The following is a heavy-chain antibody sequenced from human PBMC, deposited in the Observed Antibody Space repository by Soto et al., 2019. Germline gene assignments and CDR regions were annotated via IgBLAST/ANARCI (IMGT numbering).Heavy chain of an antibody. CDR3: AKSGVWFGSNWFDP. D-gene: IGHD3-10*01. J-gene: IGHJ5*02. Sequence: EVQLLESGGGLVQPGGSLRLSCAASGFTFSSYAMSWVRQAPGKGLEWVSAISGSGGSTYYADSVKGRFTISRDNSKNTLDLQRNSLRAEDTAVYYCAKSGVWFGSNWFDPWGQGTLVTVSS. CDR2: ISGSGGST. V-gene: IGHV3-23*01. CDR1: GFTFSSYA.